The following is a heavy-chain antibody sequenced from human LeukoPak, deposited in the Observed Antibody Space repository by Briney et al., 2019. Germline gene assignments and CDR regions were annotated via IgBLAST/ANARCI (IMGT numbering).Heavy chain of an antibody. CDR3: ARGVTPDWFDP. J-gene: IGHJ5*02. Sequence: GGSLRLSCAASGFTVSSNYMSWVRQAPGKGLEWVSVVYSGGTTYYADSVKGRFTISRDNSKNTLYLQMNRLRAEDTAVYYCARGVTPDWFDPWGQGTLVTVSS. CDR1: GFTVSSNY. D-gene: IGHD2-21*02. CDR2: VYSGGTT. V-gene: IGHV3-66*01.